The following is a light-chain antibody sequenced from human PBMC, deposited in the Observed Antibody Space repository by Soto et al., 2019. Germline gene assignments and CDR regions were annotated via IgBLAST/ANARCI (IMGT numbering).Light chain of an antibody. Sequence: EIVLTQSPATLSLSPGERATLSCRASQSIATFLTWYQQKPGQPPRLLIYDASKRATGIPARFSGSGSGTDFSLTISSLEPDAFAIYYCQQRTNWPPTHTFGQGTKLEIK. CDR1: QSIATF. CDR2: DAS. J-gene: IGKJ2*01. V-gene: IGKV3-11*01. CDR3: QQRTNWPPTHT.